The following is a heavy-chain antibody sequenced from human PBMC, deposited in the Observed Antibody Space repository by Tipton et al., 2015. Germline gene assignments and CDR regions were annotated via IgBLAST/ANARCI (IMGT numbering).Heavy chain of an antibody. CDR1: GYTFTSYD. D-gene: IGHD3-22*01. J-gene: IGHJ3*02. CDR3: AGMIVVYPAQNNDAVDS. V-gene: IGHV1-24*01. CDR2: FDPEDGET. Sequence: QVQLVQSGAEVKKPGASVKVSCKASGYTFTSYDINWVRQATGQGLEWMGGFDPEDGETIYAQKFQGRVTMTEDTSTETAYMELSSLRSADTAVYYCAGMIVVYPAQNNDAVDSWGEGTMLTVSS.